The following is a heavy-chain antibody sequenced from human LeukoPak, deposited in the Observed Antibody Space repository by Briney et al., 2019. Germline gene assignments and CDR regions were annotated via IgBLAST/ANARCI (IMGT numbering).Heavy chain of an antibody. Sequence: GGSLRLSCAASGFTFSNYWIYWVRQVPGKGLVWVSRISPDGKDTSHADSVKGRFTISRDNAKNTLYLQMHSLRAEDTAVYYCAKRGLAAALFRWGQGTLVTVSS. CDR2: ISPDGKDT. CDR1: GFTFSNYW. V-gene: IGHV3-74*01. D-gene: IGHD6-13*01. J-gene: IGHJ4*02. CDR3: AKRGLAAALFR.